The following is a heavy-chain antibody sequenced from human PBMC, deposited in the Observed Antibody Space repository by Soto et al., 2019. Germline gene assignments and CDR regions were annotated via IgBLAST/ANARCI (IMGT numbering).Heavy chain of an antibody. CDR1: GDSFSSYG. CDR3: AKIAQWGMYYYYGMDV. Sequence: QVQLVQSGAEVKKPGASVKVSCKAFGDSFSSYGITWVRQAPGQGLEWVGWISAHNGDRYYAQKFQGRVTMTTDTSTSTAYMEVRSLRSDDTAVYYCAKIAQWGMYYYYGMDVWGQGTTVTVSS. J-gene: IGHJ6*02. D-gene: IGHD3-10*01. V-gene: IGHV1-18*01. CDR2: ISAHNGDR.